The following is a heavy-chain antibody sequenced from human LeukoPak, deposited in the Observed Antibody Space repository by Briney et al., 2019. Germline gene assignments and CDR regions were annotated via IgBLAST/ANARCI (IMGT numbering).Heavy chain of an antibody. CDR1: GFTFDDYA. D-gene: IGHD6-19*01. V-gene: IGHV3-9*01. CDR2: ISWNSGSI. J-gene: IGHJ4*02. CDR3: AKPRNSSGWPHFDY. Sequence: PGRSLRLSCAAAGFTFDDYAMHWVRQAPGKGLEWVSGISWNSGSIGYADSVKGRFTISRDNSKNTLYLQMNSLRAEDTAVYYCAKPRNSSGWPHFDYWGQGTLVTVSS.